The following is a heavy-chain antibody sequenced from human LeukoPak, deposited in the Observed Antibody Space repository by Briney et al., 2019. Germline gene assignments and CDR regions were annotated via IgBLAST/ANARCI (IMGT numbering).Heavy chain of an antibody. D-gene: IGHD6-19*01. CDR2: IYYSGNT. CDR1: GGTISSSSYY. V-gene: IGHV4-39*07. CDR3: AGVGFSSGWYSGEDY. J-gene: IGHJ4*02. Sequence: SETLSLTCTVSGGTISSSSYYWGWIRQPPGKGLEWIGSIYYSGNTYYNPSLKSRVTISVDTSKNQFSLKLSSVTAADTAVYYCAGVGFSSGWYSGEDYWGQGTLVTVSS.